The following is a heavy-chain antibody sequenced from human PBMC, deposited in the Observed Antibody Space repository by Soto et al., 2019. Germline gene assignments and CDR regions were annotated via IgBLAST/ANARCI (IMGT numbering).Heavy chain of an antibody. J-gene: IGHJ4*02. CDR3: ARPPGYNDGGDY. D-gene: IGHD6-25*01. V-gene: IGHV3-74*01. Sequence: APGKGLVWVSRINSDGSSTSYADSVKGRFTISRDNAKNTLYLQMNSLRAEDTALYSCARPPGYNDGGDYWGQGTLVIVSS. CDR2: INSDGSST.